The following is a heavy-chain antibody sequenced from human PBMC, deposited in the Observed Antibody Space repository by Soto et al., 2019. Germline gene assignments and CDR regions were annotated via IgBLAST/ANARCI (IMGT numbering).Heavy chain of an antibody. Sequence: PXVSLRLSCTASGFTFTYYAFSWVRQAPGKGLEWVSAISANGQGIYYADSVRGRFTISRDNSKNTVFLHMDSLRAEDTAVYYCAKDRDYPRDQFHYWGQGTLVTVSS. CDR2: ISANGQGI. CDR3: AKDRDYPRDQFHY. CDR1: GFTFTYYA. D-gene: IGHD2-2*01. V-gene: IGHV3-23*01. J-gene: IGHJ4*02.